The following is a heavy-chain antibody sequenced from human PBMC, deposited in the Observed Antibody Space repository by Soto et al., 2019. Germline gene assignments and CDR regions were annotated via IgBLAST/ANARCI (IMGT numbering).Heavy chain of an antibody. Sequence: EVQLLESGGGSVQPGGSLRLSCAASGFTFSSYAMHWVRRPPGKGLEWVSSISGSGGTAYYADSVKGRFSISRDSLVNTLYLQMNSLRAEDTSVYYCAKGRGQNWNFEYWGQGPLVTVSP. CDR3: AKGRGQNWNFEY. D-gene: IGHD1-1*01. CDR1: GFTFSSYA. J-gene: IGHJ4*02. CDR2: ISGSGGTA. V-gene: IGHV3-23*01.